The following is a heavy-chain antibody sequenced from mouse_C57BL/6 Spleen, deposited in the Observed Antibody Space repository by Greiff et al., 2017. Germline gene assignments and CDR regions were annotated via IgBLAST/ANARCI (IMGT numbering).Heavy chain of an antibody. CDR3: ARRTVVAFDY. J-gene: IGHJ2*01. V-gene: IGHV1-69*01. Sequence: QVQLQQPGAELVMPGASVKLSCKASGYTFTSSWMHWVKQRPGQGLEWIGEIDPSDSYTNYNQKFKGKSTLTVDKSSSTAYMQLSSLTSEDSAVYYCARRTVVAFDYWGQGTTLTVSS. D-gene: IGHD1-1*01. CDR1: GYTFTSSW. CDR2: IDPSDSYT.